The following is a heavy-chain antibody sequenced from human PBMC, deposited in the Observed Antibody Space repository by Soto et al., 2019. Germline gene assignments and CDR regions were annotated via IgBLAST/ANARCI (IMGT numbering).Heavy chain of an antibody. V-gene: IGHV3-23*01. Sequence: GGSLRLSCAASGFTFSSYAMSWVRQAPGKGLEWVSAISGSGGSTYYADSVKGRFTISRDNSKNTLYLQMNSLRAEDTAVYYCANPLHLGELPTPVDAFDIWGQGTMVTVSS. CDR3: ANPLHLGELPTPVDAFDI. CDR1: GFTFSSYA. J-gene: IGHJ3*02. D-gene: IGHD3-16*01. CDR2: ISGSGGST.